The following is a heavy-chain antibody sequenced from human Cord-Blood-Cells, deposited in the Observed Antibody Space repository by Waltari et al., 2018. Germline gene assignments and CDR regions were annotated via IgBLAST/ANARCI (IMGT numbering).Heavy chain of an antibody. V-gene: IGHV1-69*01. D-gene: IGHD2-15*01. J-gene: IGHJ5*02. CDR3: ARGLDCSGGSCYGRWFDP. CDR2: IIPIFGTA. CDR1: GGTFSSYA. Sequence: QVQLVQSGAEVKKPGSSVKVSCKASGGTFSSYAISWVRQAPGQGLEWMGGIIPIFGTANYAQKFQGRVTITEDESTSTAYMELSSLRSEDTAVYYCARGLDCSGGSCYGRWFDPWGQGTLVTVSS.